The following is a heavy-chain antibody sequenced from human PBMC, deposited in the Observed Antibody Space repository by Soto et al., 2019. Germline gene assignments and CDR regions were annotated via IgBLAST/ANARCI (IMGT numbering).Heavy chain of an antibody. CDR2: ISGDDGSG. D-gene: IGHD3-22*01. Sequence: PGGSLRLSCVASGGTFTTNAMDWVRQAPGKGLEWVSFISGDDGSGNYADSVKGRFTISRDNSKNTLYLQMNSLRAEDTAVYYCAKDMMDYYDSSGNNWFDPWGQGTLVTVSS. CDR1: GGTFTTNA. J-gene: IGHJ5*02. V-gene: IGHV3-23*01. CDR3: AKDMMDYYDSSGNNWFDP.